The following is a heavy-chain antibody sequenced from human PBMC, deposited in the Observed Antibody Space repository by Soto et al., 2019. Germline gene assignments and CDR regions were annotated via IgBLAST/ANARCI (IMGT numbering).Heavy chain of an antibody. CDR2: IYYSGST. J-gene: IGHJ6*02. Sequence: SETLSLTCTVSGGSISSGGYYWSWIRQHPGKGLEWIGYIYYSGSTYYNPSLKSRVTISVDTSKNQFSLKLSSVTAEDTAVYYCARDGSGSYYNYYYGMDVWGQGTTVTVSS. V-gene: IGHV4-31*03. D-gene: IGHD3-10*01. CDR1: GGSISSGGYY. CDR3: ARDGSGSYYNYYYGMDV.